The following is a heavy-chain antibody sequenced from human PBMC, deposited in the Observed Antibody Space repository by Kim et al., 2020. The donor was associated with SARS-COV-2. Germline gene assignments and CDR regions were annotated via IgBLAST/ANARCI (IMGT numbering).Heavy chain of an antibody. D-gene: IGHD4-17*01. V-gene: IGHV1-18*01. CDR3: ARDPDVQGGYWTTVTAHFDS. CDR1: GYTFTTYG. CDR2: ISASTGNT. Sequence: ASVKVSCKASGYTFTTYGISWVRQAPGQGLEWMGWISASTGNTNYAQNLQDRVTMTTDTSTNTAYMELRSLRSDDTAVYYCARDPDVQGGYWTTVTAHFDSWGQGTLVTVSS. J-gene: IGHJ4*02.